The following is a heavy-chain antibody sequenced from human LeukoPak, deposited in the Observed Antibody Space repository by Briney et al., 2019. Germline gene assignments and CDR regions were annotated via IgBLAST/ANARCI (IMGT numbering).Heavy chain of an antibody. D-gene: IGHD3-3*01. Sequence: SETLSLTCAVYGGSFSGYYWSWIRQPPGKGLEWLGEINHSGSTNYNPSLKSRVTISVDTSKNQFSLKLSSVTAADTAVYYCARRYYDFWSGSYWYFDLWGRGTLVTVSS. CDR3: ARRYYDFWSGSYWYFDL. CDR1: GGSFSGYY. CDR2: INHSGST. J-gene: IGHJ2*01. V-gene: IGHV4-34*01.